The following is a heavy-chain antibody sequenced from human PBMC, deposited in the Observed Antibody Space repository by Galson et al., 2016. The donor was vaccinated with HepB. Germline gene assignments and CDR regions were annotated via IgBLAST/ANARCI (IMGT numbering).Heavy chain of an antibody. CDR3: APIRGPFTDGFDY. Sequence: SVKVSCKASGFTFTSFFMHWVRQAPGQGLEWMGMVNPTDGSTTYARDFQGRVSMTSDTSTSTVYLDLGSLRSEDTAVYYCAPIRGPFTDGFDYWGQGTLVTVS. D-gene: IGHD2-8*01. J-gene: IGHJ4*02. CDR2: VNPTDGST. V-gene: IGHV1-46*01. CDR1: GFTFTSFF.